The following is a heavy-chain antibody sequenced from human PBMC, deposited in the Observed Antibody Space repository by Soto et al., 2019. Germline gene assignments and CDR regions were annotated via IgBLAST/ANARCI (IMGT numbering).Heavy chain of an antibody. CDR1: GGSISSSNW. Sequence: QVLLQESGPGLVKTSGTLSLTCGVSGGSISSSNWWSWVRQPPGKGLEWIGEIFHTGNSNYNPSLKSRVAISVDKSKKEFYLKMTTVTAADTAIYYCARRKIIVVVGGANRTWFDPCGQGTRVTVSS. CDR2: IFHTGNS. J-gene: IGHJ5*02. D-gene: IGHD2-21*01. CDR3: ARRKIIVVVGGANRTWFDP. V-gene: IGHV4-4*02.